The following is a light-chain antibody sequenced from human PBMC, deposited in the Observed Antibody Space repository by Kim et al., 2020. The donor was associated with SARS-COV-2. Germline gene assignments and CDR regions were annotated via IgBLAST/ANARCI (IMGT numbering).Light chain of an antibody. CDR1: RSISSK. Sequence: VAPRESATLSCRASRSISSKLAWFQQKPSQSPRLLIYGASTRATGIPVRISGSGSGTDFTLTISSLQSEDFAVYYCQHYNNWPLGFGGGTKVDIK. V-gene: IGKV3-15*01. CDR2: GAS. CDR3: QHYNNWPLG. J-gene: IGKJ4*01.